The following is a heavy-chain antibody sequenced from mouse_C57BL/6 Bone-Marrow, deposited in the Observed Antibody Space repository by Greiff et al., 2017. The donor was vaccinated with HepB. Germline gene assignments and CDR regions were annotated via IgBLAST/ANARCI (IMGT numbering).Heavy chain of an antibody. D-gene: IGHD2-2*01. Sequence: VQLQQSGAELVKPGASVKLSCTASGFNIKDYYMHWVKQRTEQGLEWIGRIDPEDGETKYAPQFQGKATITEDTSSNTAYLQLSSLTSEDTAVYYCARGDGYGFAYWGQGTLVTVSA. CDR2: IDPEDGET. CDR1: GFNIKDYY. CDR3: ARGDGYGFAY. V-gene: IGHV14-2*01. J-gene: IGHJ3*01.